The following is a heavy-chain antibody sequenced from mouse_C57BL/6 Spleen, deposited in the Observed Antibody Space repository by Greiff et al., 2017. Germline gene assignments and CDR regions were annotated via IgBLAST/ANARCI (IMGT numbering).Heavy chain of an antibody. CDR2: IHPNSGST. V-gene: IGHV1-64*01. Sequence: QVQLQQPGAELVKPGASVKLSCKASGYTFTSYWMHWVKQRPGQGLEWIGMIHPNSGSTNYNEKFKSKATLTVDKSSSTAYMQLSSLTSEDSAVYYCARRPNYYGSSPWYFDVWGTGTTVTVSS. J-gene: IGHJ1*03. CDR3: ARRPNYYGSSPWYFDV. CDR1: GYTFTSYW. D-gene: IGHD1-1*01.